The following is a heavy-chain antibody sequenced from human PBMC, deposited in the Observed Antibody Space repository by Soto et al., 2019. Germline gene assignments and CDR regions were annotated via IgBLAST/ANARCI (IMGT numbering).Heavy chain of an antibody. Sequence: ASVKVSCKASGYSFTGYYMHWVGQAPGQGLEWMGWINPNSGGTNYAQKFQGWVTMTMDTYISTAYMQLSTLRPDDPAVYHCARDDNPGRGYERPHYYYGMHVWAQLIRVSVSS. V-gene: IGHV1-2*04. J-gene: IGHJ6*01. CDR3: ARDDNPGRGYERPHYYYGMHV. D-gene: IGHD5-12*01. CDR1: GYSFTGYY. CDR2: INPNSGGT.